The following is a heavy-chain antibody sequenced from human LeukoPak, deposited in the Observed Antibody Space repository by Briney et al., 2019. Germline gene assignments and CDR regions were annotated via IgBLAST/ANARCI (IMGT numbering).Heavy chain of an antibody. CDR1: GGSFSGYY. CDR2: INHSGST. J-gene: IGHJ4*02. D-gene: IGHD5-24*01. V-gene: IGHV4-34*01. CDR3: ARSERRDGYNY. Sequence: PSETLSLTCAVYGGSFSGYYWSWIRQPPGKGLEWIGEINHSGSTNYNPSLKSRVTISVDTSKNQFSLKLSSVTAADTAVYYCARSERRDGYNYWGQGTLVTVSS.